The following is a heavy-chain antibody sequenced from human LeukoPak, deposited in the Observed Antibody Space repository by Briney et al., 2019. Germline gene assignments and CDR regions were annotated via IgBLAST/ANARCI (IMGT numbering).Heavy chain of an antibody. CDR1: GGSISSDDYW. CDR2: IFYSGTT. J-gene: IGHJ4*02. D-gene: IGHD6-19*01. V-gene: IGHV4-39*07. Sequence: SETLSLTCTVSGGSISSDDYWWGWIRQPPGRGLEWIGTIFYSGTTYYNPSLKSRVTISVETSKNQFSLKLTSVTAADTATYYCARETSLAGFASGLGFNYWGQGILVTVSS. CDR3: ARETSLAGFASGLGFNY.